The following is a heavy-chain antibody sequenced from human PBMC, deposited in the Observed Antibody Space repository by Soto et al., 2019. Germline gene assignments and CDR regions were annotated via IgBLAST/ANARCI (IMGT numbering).Heavy chain of an antibody. Sequence: SETLSLTCAVYGGSFSGYYWSWIRQPPGKGLEWIGEINHSGSTNYNPSLKSRVTISVDTSKNQFSLKLSSVTAADTAVYYCARVGTTKPPSYEFWSGYWYGWFDPRREGTLVTVSS. CDR3: ARVGTTKPPSYEFWSGYWYGWFDP. J-gene: IGHJ5*02. CDR2: INHSGST. D-gene: IGHD3-3*01. V-gene: IGHV4-34*01. CDR1: GGSFSGYY.